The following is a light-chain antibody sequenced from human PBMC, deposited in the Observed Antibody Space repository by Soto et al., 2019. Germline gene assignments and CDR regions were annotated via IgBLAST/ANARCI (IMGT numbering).Light chain of an antibody. Sequence: DIQMTQSPSTLSGAVGDRVTITCRASQTISSWLAWYQQKPGKAPKFLIYKASTLKSGVPSRCSGSVSGTEITLTISILQLHDFGTKYRQNDNRYFEALGQETKVNLK. V-gene: IGKV1-5*03. CDR3: QNDNRYFEA. CDR1: QTISSW. CDR2: KAS. J-gene: IGKJ1*01.